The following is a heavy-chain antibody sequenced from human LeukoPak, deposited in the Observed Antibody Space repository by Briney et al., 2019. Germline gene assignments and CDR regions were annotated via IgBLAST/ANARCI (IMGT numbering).Heavy chain of an antibody. V-gene: IGHV1-69*05. J-gene: IGHJ4*02. CDR2: IIPIFGTA. Sequence: ASVKVSCKASGGTFSSYAISWVRQAPGQGLEWMGGIIPIFGTANYAQKFQGRVTITTDESTSTAYMELNTLRAEDTAVYFCARHNYYQFDYWGQGTLVTASS. D-gene: IGHD1-1*01. CDR3: ARHNYYQFDY. CDR1: GGTFSSYA.